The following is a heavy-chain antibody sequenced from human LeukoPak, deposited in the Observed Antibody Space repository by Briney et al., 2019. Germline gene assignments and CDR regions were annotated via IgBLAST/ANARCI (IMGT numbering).Heavy chain of an antibody. CDR1: GGSISSSNW. CDR2: IYHSGST. D-gene: IGHD6-6*01. J-gene: IGHJ4*02. CDR3: ARDLENSSSSFDY. Sequence: SGTLSLTCAVSGGSISSSNWWSWVRQPPGKGLEWIGEIYHSGSTYYNPSLKSRVTISVDTSKNQFSLKLSSVTAADTAVYYCARDLENSSSSFDYWGQGTLVTVSS. V-gene: IGHV4-4*02.